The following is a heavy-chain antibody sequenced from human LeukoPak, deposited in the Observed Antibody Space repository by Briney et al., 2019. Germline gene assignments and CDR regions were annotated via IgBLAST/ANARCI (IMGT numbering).Heavy chain of an antibody. CDR3: AKARWDY. CDR1: GFTFRSYA. V-gene: IGHV3-30*18. D-gene: IGHD2-15*01. J-gene: IGHJ4*02. CDR2: ISYDGSNK. Sequence: PGGSLRLSCAVSGFTFRSYAMSWVRQAPGKGLEWVAVISYDGSNKYYADSVKGRFTISRDNSKNTLYLQMNSLRAEDTAVYYCAKARWDYWGQGTLVTVSS.